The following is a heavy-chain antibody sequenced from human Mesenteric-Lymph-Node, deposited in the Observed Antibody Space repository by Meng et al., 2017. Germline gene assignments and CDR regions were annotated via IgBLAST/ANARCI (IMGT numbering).Heavy chain of an antibody. CDR2: IYYTGST. Sequence: QLQQWGGGLVKPSQTLSLTCTVSCGSISSGDYYWSWIRQPPGKGLEWIGYIYYTGSTYYNPPLKSRVAISVDTSKNQFSLKLSSVTAADSAVYYCARGGDTAIYDSWGEGTLVTVSS. CDR1: CGSISSGDYY. D-gene: IGHD5-18*01. CDR3: ARGGDTAIYDS. V-gene: IGHV4-30-4*01. J-gene: IGHJ4*02.